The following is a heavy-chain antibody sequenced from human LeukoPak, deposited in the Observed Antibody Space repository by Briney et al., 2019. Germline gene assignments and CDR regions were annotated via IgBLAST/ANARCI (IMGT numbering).Heavy chain of an antibody. CDR3: VNGGSYLTK. Sequence: SETLSVTCTVSGGSIISYWSWIRQSPGKGLEWIGYIYFTGTTNYNPSLKSRLTISIDTSRNQFSLKLSSATAADTAIYYCVNGGSYLTKWGQGTLVTVSS. CDR2: IYFTGTT. CDR1: GGSIISY. J-gene: IGHJ4*02. V-gene: IGHV4-59*01. D-gene: IGHD3-10*01.